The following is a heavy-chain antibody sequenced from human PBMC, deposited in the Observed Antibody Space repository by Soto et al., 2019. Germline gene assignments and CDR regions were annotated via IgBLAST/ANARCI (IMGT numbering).Heavy chain of an antibody. J-gene: IGHJ4*02. Sequence: WGSLRLSCASSGFTFSSYGMHWVRQAPGKGLEWVAVIWYDGSNKYYADSVKGRFTISRDNSKNTLYLQMNSLRAEDTAVYYCARDLDYGGNLPLDYWGQGTLVTVSS. D-gene: IGHD4-17*01. CDR2: IWYDGSNK. CDR1: GFTFSSYG. CDR3: ARDLDYGGNLPLDY. V-gene: IGHV3-33*01.